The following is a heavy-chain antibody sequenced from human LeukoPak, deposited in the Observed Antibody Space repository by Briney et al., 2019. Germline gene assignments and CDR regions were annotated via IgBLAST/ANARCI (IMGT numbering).Heavy chain of an antibody. CDR2: ISETGGTT. V-gene: IGHV3-23*01. CDR1: GFTFSSYA. D-gene: IGHD4-23*01. Sequence: GGSLRLSCTGSGFTFSSYAMSWVRQAPGKGLEWVSAISETGGTTYDADSVKGRFTISRDNSKSTLYLQMNSLRAEDTAVYSCAKLGGNSNFYYYYMDVWGKGTTVTVSS. CDR3: AKLGGNSNFYYYYMDV. J-gene: IGHJ6*03.